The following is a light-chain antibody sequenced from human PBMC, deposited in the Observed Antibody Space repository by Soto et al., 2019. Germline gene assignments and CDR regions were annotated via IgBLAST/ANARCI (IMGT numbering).Light chain of an antibody. J-gene: IGKJ5*01. CDR3: QQSYTTSIT. Sequence: DIQMTQSPSSLSASVGDRVTITCRASQRISTYLNWYQQKPGKAPKLLIYGASTLQGGVPSRFSGSGSGTDFTLTISSLQPEDFATYYCQQSYTTSITFCQGTRLEIK. CDR2: GAS. V-gene: IGKV1-39*01. CDR1: QRISTY.